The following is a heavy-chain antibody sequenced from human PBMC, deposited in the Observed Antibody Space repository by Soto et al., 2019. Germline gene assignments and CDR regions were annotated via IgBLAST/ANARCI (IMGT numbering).Heavy chain of an antibody. CDR1: GFTFSDSG. D-gene: IGHD6-6*01. V-gene: IGHV3-33*01. Sequence: QVQLVESGGGVVQPGGSLRLSCAASGFTFSDSGMHWVRQAPGKGLEWVAVIWSDGSAKSYADSVEGRFTISRDNSKNTLYSKRNSLRAEDTAVYYWGRGNRYSSTSGWGGGFDYWGQGTLVTVSS. J-gene: IGHJ4*02. CDR2: IWSDGSAK. CDR3: GRGNRYSSTSGWGGGFDY.